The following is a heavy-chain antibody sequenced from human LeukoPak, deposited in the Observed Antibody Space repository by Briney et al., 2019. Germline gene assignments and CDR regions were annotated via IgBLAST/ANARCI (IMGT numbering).Heavy chain of an antibody. Sequence: SVTVSCKASGGTFSSYAISWVRQAPGQGLEWMGGIIPIFGTANYAQKFQGRVTITADESTSTAYMELSSLRSEDTAVYYCARDGGVVPAAMNYYYGMDVWGQGTTVTVSS. J-gene: IGHJ6*02. D-gene: IGHD2-2*01. CDR3: ARDGGVVPAAMNYYYGMDV. CDR2: IIPIFGTA. V-gene: IGHV1-69*01. CDR1: GGTFSSYA.